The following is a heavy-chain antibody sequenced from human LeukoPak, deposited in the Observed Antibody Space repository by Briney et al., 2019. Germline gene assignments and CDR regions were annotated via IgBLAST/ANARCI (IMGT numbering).Heavy chain of an antibody. D-gene: IGHD6-6*01. CDR1: GITVSANY. V-gene: IGHV3-66*01. CDR2: ISSGGST. J-gene: IGHJ4*02. CDR3: ARGWSSSSYFGY. Sequence: GGSLRLSCAASGITVSANYSNWVRHAAGEGLEWVSVISSGGSTSYADSVKGRFTISRDNSKNTLYLQMNSLRAEDTAVYYCARGWSSSSYFGYWGQGTLVTVSS.